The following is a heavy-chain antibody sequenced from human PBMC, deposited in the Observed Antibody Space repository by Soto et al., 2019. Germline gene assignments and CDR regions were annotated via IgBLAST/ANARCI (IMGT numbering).Heavy chain of an antibody. V-gene: IGHV1-69*13. CDR3: ARGRVLLYDFWSGSTRTYYVDY. D-gene: IGHD3-3*01. CDR1: GGTFSSYS. J-gene: IGHJ4*02. Sequence: RASVKVSCKASGGTFSSYSISWVRQAPGQGLEWMGGIIPIFGTANYAQKFQGRVTITADESTSTAYMELSSLRSEDTAVYYCARGRVLLYDFWSGSTRTYYVDYWGQGTLVTVS. CDR2: IIPIFGTA.